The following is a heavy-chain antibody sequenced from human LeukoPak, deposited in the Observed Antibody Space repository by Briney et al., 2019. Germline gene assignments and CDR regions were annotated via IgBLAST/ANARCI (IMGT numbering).Heavy chain of an antibody. Sequence: SETLSLTCTVSGGSLSSYYWSWLRQPPGKGLEWIGYLYYSGSTNYNPSLKSRVTISVDTSKNQFSLKLSSVTAADTAVYYCARSGRNSWFYFDLWGQGTLVTVSS. CDR3: ARSGRNSWFYFDL. CDR1: GGSLSSYY. D-gene: IGHD6-13*01. CDR2: LYYSGST. J-gene: IGHJ4*02. V-gene: IGHV4-59*01.